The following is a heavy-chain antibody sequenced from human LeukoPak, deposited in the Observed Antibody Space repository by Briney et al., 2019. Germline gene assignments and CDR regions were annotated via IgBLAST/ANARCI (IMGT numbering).Heavy chain of an antibody. CDR3: ARSLEGVGATTFDY. D-gene: IGHD1-26*01. V-gene: IGHV3-66*02. J-gene: IGHJ4*02. CDR2: IYSGGST. CDR1: GFTVSSNY. Sequence: GGSLRLSCAASGFTVSSNYMSWVRQAPGKGLEWVSVIYSGGSTYYADSVKGRFTISRDNSKNTLYLQMNSLRAEDTAVYYCARSLEGVGATTFDYWGQGTLVTVSS.